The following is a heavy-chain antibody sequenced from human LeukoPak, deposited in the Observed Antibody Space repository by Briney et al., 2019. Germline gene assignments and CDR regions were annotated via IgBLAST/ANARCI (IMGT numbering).Heavy chain of an antibody. V-gene: IGHV5-51*01. Sequence: GESLKISCKGSGYSFTTYWIGWVRQMPGKGLEWMGIIFPRDSDTRYSPSFQGQVTISADKSISTAYLQWSSLKASDTAMYYCARHFYDYGDCGFDYWGQGTLATVSS. CDR2: IFPRDSDT. D-gene: IGHD4-17*01. CDR1: GYSFTTYW. CDR3: ARHFYDYGDCGFDY. J-gene: IGHJ4*02.